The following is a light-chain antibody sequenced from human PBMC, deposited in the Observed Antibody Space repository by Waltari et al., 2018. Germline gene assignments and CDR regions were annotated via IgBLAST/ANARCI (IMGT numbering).Light chain of an antibody. Sequence: QAGLIQPPSVSRALGQTATLTCAGNRNNVGNQGVAWLQQHQGHPPKLLSYRSDNRPPGISERFSAARSGNTASRTITGLRAGDEADYYCSAWDKDLVAVVFGGGTKLTVL. J-gene: IGLJ3*02. CDR2: RSD. CDR3: SAWDKDLVAVV. CDR1: RNNVGNQG. V-gene: IGLV10-54*04.